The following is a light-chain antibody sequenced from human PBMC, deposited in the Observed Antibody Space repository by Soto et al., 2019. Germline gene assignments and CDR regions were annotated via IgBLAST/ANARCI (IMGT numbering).Light chain of an antibody. V-gene: IGKV3-20*01. Sequence: EIVLTQSPATLSLSPGERATLSCRASQSVSSYLAWYQQKPGQAPRLLIYDASNRATGIPDRFSGTGSGTDFTLTIRRLELEDFAVYYCQHYGSSPPEITFGQGTRLEIK. CDR3: QHYGSSPPEIT. CDR2: DAS. CDR1: QSVSSY. J-gene: IGKJ5*01.